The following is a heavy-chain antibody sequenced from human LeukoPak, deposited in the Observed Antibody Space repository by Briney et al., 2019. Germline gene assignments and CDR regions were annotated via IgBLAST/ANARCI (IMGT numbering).Heavy chain of an antibody. D-gene: IGHD2-2*01. CDR2: ISWNSGSI. Sequence: SGGSLRLSCAASGFTFSSYAMSWVRQAPGKGLEWVSGISWNSGSIGYADSVKGRFTISRDNAKNSLYLQMNSLRAEDTALYYCAKGGSMSRLYYFDYWGQGTLVTVSS. CDR3: AKGGSMSRLYYFDY. V-gene: IGHV3-9*01. CDR1: GFTFSSYA. J-gene: IGHJ4*02.